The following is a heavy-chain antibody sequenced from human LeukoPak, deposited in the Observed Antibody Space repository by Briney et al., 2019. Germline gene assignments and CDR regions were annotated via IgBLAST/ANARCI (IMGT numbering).Heavy chain of an antibody. CDR2: INHSGST. D-gene: IGHD5-12*01. CDR1: GGSFSGYY. Sequence: SETLSLTCAVYGGSFSGYYWSWTRQPPGKGLEWVGEINHSGSTNYNPSLKSRVTISVDTSKNQFSLKLSSVTAADTAVYYCARGNGRFLKGSGYRSRSPPWFDPWGQGTLVTVSS. V-gene: IGHV4-34*01. J-gene: IGHJ5*02. CDR3: ARGNGRFLKGSGYRSRSPPWFDP.